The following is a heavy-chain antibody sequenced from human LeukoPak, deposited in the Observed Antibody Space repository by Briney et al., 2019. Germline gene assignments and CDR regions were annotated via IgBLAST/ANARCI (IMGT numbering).Heavy chain of an antibody. V-gene: IGHV3-23*01. CDR3: AKDFWSGYYPIDY. CDR1: GFTFSSYA. J-gene: IGHJ4*02. CDR2: ISGSGGST. Sequence: GGSLRLSCAASGFTFSSYAVSWVRQAPGKGLEWVSAISGSGGSTYYADSVKGRFTISRDNSKNTLYLQMNSLRAEDTAVYYCAKDFWSGYYPIDYWGQGTLVTVSS. D-gene: IGHD3-3*01.